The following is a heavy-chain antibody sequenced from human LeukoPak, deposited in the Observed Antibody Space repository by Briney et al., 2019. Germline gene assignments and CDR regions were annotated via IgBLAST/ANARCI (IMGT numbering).Heavy chain of an antibody. CDR1: GYTFSNFG. Sequence: ASVKVSRKTSGYTFSNFGISWVRQAPGQGLEWMGWISGNNDNPNYGQKFQGRFTVTTDSSTSTAYMELRNLTFDDTAVYYCARDGTSTDDYWGQGTLVTVSS. D-gene: IGHD2-2*01. CDR2: ISGNNDNP. J-gene: IGHJ4*02. V-gene: IGHV1-18*01. CDR3: ARDGTSTDDY.